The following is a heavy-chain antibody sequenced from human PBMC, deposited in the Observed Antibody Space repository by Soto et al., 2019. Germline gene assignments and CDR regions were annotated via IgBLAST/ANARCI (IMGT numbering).Heavy chain of an antibody. CDR2: IYPGDSET. D-gene: IGHD3-9*01. CDR3: ARPWSGGILTGYYDY. Sequence: GESLKISCKGSGYSFTTYWIAWVRQVPGKGLEWMGIIYPGDSETRYSPSFQGQVTISADKSISTAYLQWSSLKASDTAIYYCARPWSGGILTGYYDYWGQGTLVTVSS. J-gene: IGHJ4*02. V-gene: IGHV5-51*01. CDR1: GYSFTTYW.